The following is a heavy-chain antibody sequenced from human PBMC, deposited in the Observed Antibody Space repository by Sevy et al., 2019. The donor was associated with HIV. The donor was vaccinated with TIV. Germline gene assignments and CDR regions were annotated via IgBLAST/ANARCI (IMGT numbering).Heavy chain of an antibody. V-gene: IGHV3-21*01. CDR3: VRDLTGQYSAYDGAGYYGMDV. Sequence: GGCLRLSCAASGFSFNTFSMNWVRQRPEKGLEWVSSISSSSNYIFYADSVKGRFTISRDNAKDSLYLQMNSLRAEDTAVYYCVRDLTGQYSAYDGAGYYGMDVWGPGTTVTVSS. D-gene: IGHD5-12*01. CDR2: ISSSSNYI. CDR1: GFSFNTFS. J-gene: IGHJ6*02.